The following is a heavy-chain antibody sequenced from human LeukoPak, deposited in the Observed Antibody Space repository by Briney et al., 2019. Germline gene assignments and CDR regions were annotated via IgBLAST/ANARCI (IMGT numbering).Heavy chain of an antibody. CDR1: GFTFSSYA. CDR3: ARDRGVGSAYYYGMDV. D-gene: IGHD2-15*01. V-gene: IGHV3-30*04. CDR2: ISYDGSNK. J-gene: IGHJ6*02. Sequence: GGSLRLSCAASGFTFSSYAMHWVRQAPGKGLEWVAVISYDGSNKYYADSVKGRFTISRDNSKNTLYLQMNSLRAEDTAVYYCARDRGVGSAYYYGMDVWGQGTTVTVSS.